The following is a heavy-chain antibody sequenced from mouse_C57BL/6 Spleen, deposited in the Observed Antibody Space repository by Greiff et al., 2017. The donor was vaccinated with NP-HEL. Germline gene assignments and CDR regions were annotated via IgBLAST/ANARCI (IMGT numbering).Heavy chain of an antibody. V-gene: IGHV1-81*01. CDR1: GYTFTSYG. D-gene: IGHD1-1*01. CDR3: ARGGLYYGSSYYFDY. J-gene: IGHJ2*01. CDR2: IYPRSGNT. Sequence: QLQQSGAELARPGASVKLSCKASGYTFTSYGISWVKQRTGQGLEWIGEIYPRSGNTYYNEKFKGKATLTADKSSSTAYMELRSLTSEDSAVYFCARGGLYYGSSYYFDYWGQGTTLTVSS.